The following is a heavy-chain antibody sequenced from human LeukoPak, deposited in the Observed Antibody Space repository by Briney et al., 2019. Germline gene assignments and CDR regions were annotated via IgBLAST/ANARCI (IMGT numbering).Heavy chain of an antibody. CDR3: ARDAHPTYCSSTSCYSYWFDP. Sequence: GGSLRLSCAASGFTFSSYSMNWVRQAPGKGLEWVSSISSSSSYIYYADSVKGRFTISRDNAKNSLYLQMNSLRAEDTAVYYCARDAHPTYCSSTSCYSYWFDPWGQGTLVTVSS. V-gene: IGHV3-21*01. D-gene: IGHD2-2*01. J-gene: IGHJ5*02. CDR2: ISSSSSYI. CDR1: GFTFSSYS.